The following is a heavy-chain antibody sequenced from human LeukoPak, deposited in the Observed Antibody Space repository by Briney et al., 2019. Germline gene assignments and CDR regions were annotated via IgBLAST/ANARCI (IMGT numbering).Heavy chain of an antibody. J-gene: IGHJ4*02. CDR1: GGSISSSTYY. D-gene: IGHD3-10*01. CDR2: IYYSGST. CDR3: ARTRYYYNSRSYGAPYYFDY. Sequence: SETLSLTCTVSGGSISSSTYYWGWIRQPPGKGLEWIGSIYYSGSTYYNPSLKSRVTISVDTSKNQFSLKLSSVTAADTAVYYCARTRYYYNSRSYGAPYYFDYWGQGTLVTVSS. V-gene: IGHV4-39*01.